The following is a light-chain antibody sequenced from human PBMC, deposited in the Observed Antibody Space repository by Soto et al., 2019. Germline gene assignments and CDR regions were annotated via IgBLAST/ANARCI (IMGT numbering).Light chain of an antibody. J-gene: IGKJ1*01. CDR1: QGVSSY. CDR2: DAS. Sequence: EIVLTQSPATLSLSPGERATLSCRASQGVSSYLAWYQQKPGQAPRLLIYDASNRATGIPARFSGSGPGTDFTLTISRLEPEDFAVYYCQQYGNSPQTFGQGTKVDIK. CDR3: QQYGNSPQT. V-gene: IGKV3D-11*01.